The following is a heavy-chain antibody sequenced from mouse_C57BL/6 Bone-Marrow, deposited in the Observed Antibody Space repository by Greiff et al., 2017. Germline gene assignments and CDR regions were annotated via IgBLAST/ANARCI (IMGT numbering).Heavy chain of an antibody. V-gene: IGHV1-59*01. CDR1: GYTFTSYW. CDR3: ARPLCTVVDYYARDY. J-gene: IGHJ4*01. D-gene: IGHD1-1*01. CDR2: IDPSDSYT. Sequence: QVQLQQPGAELVRPGTSVKLSCKASGYTFTSYWMHWVKQRPGQGLEWIGVIDPSDSYTNYNQKFKGKATLTVDTSSNTAYMQLSSLRSEDSAVYYCARPLCTVVDYYARDYWGQGTSVTVSS.